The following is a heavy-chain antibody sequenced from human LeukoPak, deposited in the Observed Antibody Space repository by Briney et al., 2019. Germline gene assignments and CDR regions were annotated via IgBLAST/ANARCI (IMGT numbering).Heavy chain of an antibody. Sequence: PGGSLRLSCAASGFTFSSYAMSWVRQAPGKGLEWVASIRWKSAAIAYADSVKGRFTISRDNAKNTMFLQMDSLRSDDTAFYYCAKSIAVALLSSLDAWGRGTLVTVSS. V-gene: IGHV3-9*01. CDR1: GFTFSSYA. CDR2: IRWKSAAI. J-gene: IGHJ5*02. CDR3: AKSIAVALLSSLDA. D-gene: IGHD6-19*01.